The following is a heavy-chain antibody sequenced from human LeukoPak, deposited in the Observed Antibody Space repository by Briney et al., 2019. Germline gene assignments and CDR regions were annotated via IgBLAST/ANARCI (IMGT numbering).Heavy chain of an antibody. CDR1: GGSISSYY. Sequence: SETLSLTCTVSGGSISSYYWSWITQPAGKGLEWIGRIYTSGSTNYNPSLKSRVTMSVDTSKNQFSLNLSSVTAADTAVYYCARGSYYDFWSFDYWGQGTLVTVSS. CDR3: ARGSYYDFWSFDY. D-gene: IGHD3-3*01. V-gene: IGHV4-4*07. CDR2: IYTSGST. J-gene: IGHJ4*02.